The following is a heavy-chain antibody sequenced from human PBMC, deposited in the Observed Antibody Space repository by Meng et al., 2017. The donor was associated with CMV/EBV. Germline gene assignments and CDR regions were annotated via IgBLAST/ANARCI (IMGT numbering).Heavy chain of an antibody. CDR1: GFTFDDYT. J-gene: IGHJ4*02. CDR2: ISWDGGST. D-gene: IGHD6-13*01. V-gene: IGHV3-43*01. CDR3: AKGVFGTEGATYFDY. Sequence: GGSLRLSCAASGFTFDDYTMHWVRQAPGKGLEWVSLISWDGGSTYYADSVKGRFTISRDNSKNSLYLQMNSLRTEDTALYYCAKGVFGTEGATYFDYWGQGTLVTVSS.